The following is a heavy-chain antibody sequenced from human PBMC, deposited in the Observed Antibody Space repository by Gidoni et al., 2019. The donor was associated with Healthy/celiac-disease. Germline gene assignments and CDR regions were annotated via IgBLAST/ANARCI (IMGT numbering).Heavy chain of an antibody. CDR1: GFTFDDYT. CDR2: ISWDGGST. CDR3: AKDMEYYYASSGYSIGS. J-gene: IGHJ4*02. D-gene: IGHD3-22*01. Sequence: EVQLVESGGVVVQPGGSRRLSCAAAGFTFDDYTMHWVRQAPGQGLEWVSLISWDGGSTYYAVSVKGRFTISRDNSKNSLYLQMNSLRTEDTALYHCAKDMEYYYASSGYSIGSWGQGTLVTVSS. V-gene: IGHV3-43*01.